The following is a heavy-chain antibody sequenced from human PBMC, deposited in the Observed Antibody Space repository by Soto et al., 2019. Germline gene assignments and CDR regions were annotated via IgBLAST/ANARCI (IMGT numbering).Heavy chain of an antibody. J-gene: IGHJ4*02. Sequence: EVQLVESGGGLVQPGGSLRLSCAASGLTFSTSWMSWVRQAPGKGLEWVANIKQDGSEKYYLVSLKGRFTISRDNAKNSLFLQMNSLGGEDTAVYYCADLRGVYSDGFHFDYWGQGTLVTVSS. CDR2: IKQDGSEK. CDR3: ADLRGVYSDGFHFDY. CDR1: GLTFSTSW. V-gene: IGHV3-7*05. D-gene: IGHD5-18*01.